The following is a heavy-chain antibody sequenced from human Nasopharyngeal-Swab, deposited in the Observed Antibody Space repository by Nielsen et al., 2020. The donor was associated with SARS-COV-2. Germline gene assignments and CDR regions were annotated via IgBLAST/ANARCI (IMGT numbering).Heavy chain of an antibody. CDR3: ARERTDCSGGSCYSYGMDV. J-gene: IGHJ6*02. CDR2: ISYDGSNK. V-gene: IGHV3-30*14. D-gene: IGHD2-15*01. Sequence: GESLKISCAASGFTFSSYAMHWVRQAPGKGPEWVAVISYDGSNKYYADSVKGRFTISRDNAKNSLYLQMNSLRAGDTAVYYCARERTDCSGGSCYSYGMDVWGQGTTVTVSS. CDR1: GFTFSSYA.